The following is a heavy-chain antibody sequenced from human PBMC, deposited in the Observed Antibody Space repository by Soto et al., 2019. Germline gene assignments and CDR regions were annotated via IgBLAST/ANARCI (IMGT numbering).Heavy chain of an antibody. V-gene: IGHV3-7*03. CDR3: ARVGLFDGNKPITLEF. CDR1: GFTFSSFW. Sequence: GGSLRLSCAASGFTFSSFWMSWVRQAPGRGLEWVANINQDATRQSFVDSVEGRFSISRDNAKNSVYLQMNNLRVDDTAVYYCARVGLFDGNKPITLEFWGQGTLVTVSS. CDR2: INQDATRQ. D-gene: IGHD3-10*01. J-gene: IGHJ4*02.